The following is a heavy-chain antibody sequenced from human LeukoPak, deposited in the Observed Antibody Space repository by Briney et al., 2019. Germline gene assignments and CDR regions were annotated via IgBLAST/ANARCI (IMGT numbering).Heavy chain of an antibody. J-gene: IGHJ5*02. CDR1: GGSISSHY. D-gene: IGHD4-11*01. CDR3: ARGETTVTTRWFDP. V-gene: IGHV4-59*11. Sequence: SETLSLTCTVSGGSISSHYWSWIRQPPGKGLEWIGYIYYSGSTNYNPSLKGRVTISVDTSKNQFSLKLSSVTAADTAVYYCARGETTVTTRWFDPWGQGTLVTVSS. CDR2: IYYSGST.